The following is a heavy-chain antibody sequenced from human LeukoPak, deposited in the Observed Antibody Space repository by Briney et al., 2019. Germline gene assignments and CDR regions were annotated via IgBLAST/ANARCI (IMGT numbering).Heavy chain of an antibody. D-gene: IGHD1-26*01. CDR1: GFTVSNNY. J-gene: IGHJ6*03. CDR2: ISGSGGST. CDR3: AKDGYSGSYYRYYYYYMDV. V-gene: IGHV3-23*01. Sequence: GGSLRLSCAASGFTVSNNYMNWVRQAPGKGLEWVSGISGSGGSTDYADSVKGRFTISRDNSKNTLSLLMNSLRAEDTAVYYCAKDGYSGSYYRYYYYYMDVWGKGTTVIISS.